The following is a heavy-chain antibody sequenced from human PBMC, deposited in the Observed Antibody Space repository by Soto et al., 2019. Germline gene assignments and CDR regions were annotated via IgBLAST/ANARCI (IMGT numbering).Heavy chain of an antibody. CDR2: IYSGGST. J-gene: IGHJ6*02. CDR3: ARGEPQRTVTRFSSYYGMDV. Sequence: EVQLVETGGGLIQPGGSLRLSCAASGFTVSSNYMSWVRQAPGKGLEWVSVIYSGGSTYYADSVKGRFTISRDNSKNTLYLQMNSLRAQDTAVYYCARGEPQRTVTRFSSYYGMDVWGQGTTVTVSS. CDR1: GFTVSSNY. V-gene: IGHV3-53*02. D-gene: IGHD4-4*01.